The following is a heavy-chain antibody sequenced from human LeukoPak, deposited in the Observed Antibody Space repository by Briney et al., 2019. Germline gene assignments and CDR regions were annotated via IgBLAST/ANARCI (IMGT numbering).Heavy chain of an antibody. V-gene: IGHV1-18*01. Sequence: GASVKVSCKPSGYTFTSYAISWLRQAPGQGLEWMGWISTYSGNTNYAQKLQGRITMTIETSTSIAYMELRSLRSDDTAVYYCARGGSRVVTYGNFDYWGQGTLVTVSS. J-gene: IGHJ4*02. CDR1: GYTFTSYA. CDR3: ARGGSRVVTYGNFDY. D-gene: IGHD2-21*02. CDR2: ISTYSGNT.